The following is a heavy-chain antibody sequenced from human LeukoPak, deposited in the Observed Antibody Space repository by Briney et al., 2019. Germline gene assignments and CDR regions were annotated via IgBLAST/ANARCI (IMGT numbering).Heavy chain of an antibody. D-gene: IGHD3-10*01. J-gene: IGHJ3*02. CDR1: GGSISSGSYY. CDR3: ASITRSDAFDI. V-gene: IGHV4-61*02. Sequence: SETLSLTCTVSGGSISSGSYYWSWIRQPAGKGLEWIGRIYTSGSTNYNPSLKSRVTISVDTSKNQFSLKLSSVTAADTAVYYCASITRSDAFDIWGQGTMVTVSS. CDR2: IYTSGST.